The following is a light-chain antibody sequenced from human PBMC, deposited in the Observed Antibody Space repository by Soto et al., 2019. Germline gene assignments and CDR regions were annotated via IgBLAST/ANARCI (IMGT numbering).Light chain of an antibody. CDR2: GAS. J-gene: IGKJ4*01. CDR3: QQYDDWLRLT. V-gene: IGKV3D-15*01. CDR1: QSVNRY. Sequence: EIVFTHGPATXSXXPXXXXXXXXWSSQSVNRYLVWYQQKPGQAPRLLMYGASSRATGIPARFSGSGSGTEFNLTISSLQSEDFAVYFCQQYDDWLRLTFGGGTKVDIK.